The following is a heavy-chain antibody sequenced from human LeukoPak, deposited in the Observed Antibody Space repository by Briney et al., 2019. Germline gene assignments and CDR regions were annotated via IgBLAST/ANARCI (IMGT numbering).Heavy chain of an antibody. Sequence: RSSETLSLTCTVSGGSISSYYWSWIRQPAGKGLEWIGRIYTSGSTNYNPSLKSRVTISVDKSKNQFSLKLSSVTAADTAVYYCARELSGAVAGTWCYFDYWGQGTLVTVPS. CDR2: IYTSGST. J-gene: IGHJ4*02. CDR1: GGSISSYY. CDR3: ARELSGAVAGTWCYFDY. V-gene: IGHV4-4*07. D-gene: IGHD6-19*01.